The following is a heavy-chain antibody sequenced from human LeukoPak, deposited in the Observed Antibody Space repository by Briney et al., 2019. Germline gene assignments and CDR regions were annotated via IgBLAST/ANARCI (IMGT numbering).Heavy chain of an antibody. D-gene: IGHD1-14*01. V-gene: IGHV3-7*01. CDR1: GFTFSGHW. CDR3: TRDRSRAEDD. CDR2: INQGGSDK. J-gene: IGHJ4*02. Sequence: GGSLRLSCAASGFTFSGHWMSWVRQAPGKGLEWVANINQGGSDKYYVDSVKGRFIISRDNANNVLYLQMNSLRGDDTAVYYCTRDRSRAEDDWGQGTLVTVSS.